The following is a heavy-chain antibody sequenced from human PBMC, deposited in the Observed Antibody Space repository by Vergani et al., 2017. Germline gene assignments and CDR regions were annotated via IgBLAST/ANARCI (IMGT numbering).Heavy chain of an antibody. Sequence: EVQLVESGGGLVQPGGSLRLSCAASGFTFSSYWMSWVRQAPGKGLEWVANIKQDGSEKYYVDSVKGRFTISRDNAKNSLYLQMNSLRAEDTAVYYCAREKYSSWGAYDFDYWGQGTLVTVSS. CDR1: GFTFSSYW. CDR3: AREKYSSWGAYDFDY. J-gene: IGHJ4*02. CDR2: IKQDGSEK. D-gene: IGHD6-6*01. V-gene: IGHV3-7*01.